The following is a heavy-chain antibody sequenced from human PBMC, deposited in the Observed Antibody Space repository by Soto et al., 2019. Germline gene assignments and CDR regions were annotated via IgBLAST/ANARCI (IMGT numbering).Heavy chain of an antibody. D-gene: IGHD1-7*01. CDR1: RYTFNSYG. J-gene: IGHJ6*02. V-gene: IGHV3-33*01. CDR2: IWYDGSNK. Sequence: LKLGCAASRYTFNSYGIDWVRQAPGKGLERVAVIWYDGSNKYYADSVKGRFTISRDNSKNTLYLQMNSLRAEDTAVYYCARDRNYVYYYYYGMDVWGQGTTVTVFS. CDR3: ARDRNYVYYYYYGMDV.